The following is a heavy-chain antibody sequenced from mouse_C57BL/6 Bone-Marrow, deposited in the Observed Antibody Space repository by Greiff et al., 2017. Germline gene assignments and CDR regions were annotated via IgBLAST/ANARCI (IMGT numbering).Heavy chain of an antibody. CDR2: IYPGDGDT. CDR1: GYAFSSSW. CDR3: ERYGYFDY. Sequence: QVQLQQPGPELVKPGASVKISCKASGYAFSSSWMHWVKQRPGKGLEWIGRIYPGDGDTNYNGKFKGKATLTADKSSSTAYMQLSSLTSEDSAVYFCERYGYFDYGGQGTTLTVSS. V-gene: IGHV1-82*01. J-gene: IGHJ2*01. D-gene: IGHD2-10*02.